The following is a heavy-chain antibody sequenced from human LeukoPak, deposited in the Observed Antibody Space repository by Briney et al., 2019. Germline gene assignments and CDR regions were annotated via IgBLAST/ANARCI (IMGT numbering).Heavy chain of an antibody. V-gene: IGHV3-49*03. CDR3: TRDWWRLGFDY. CDR1: GFTFGDYG. D-gene: IGHD2-21*02. J-gene: IGHJ4*02. CDR2: IRSKKVLGGAI. Sequence: GGSLRISCTAFGFTFGDYGLSWFRQAPGKGLEWIGFIRSKKVLGGAIEYAASVKGRFTFSRDDSKSIAYLQMNDLRTDDTAVYYCTRDWWRLGFDYWGQGTLVTVSS.